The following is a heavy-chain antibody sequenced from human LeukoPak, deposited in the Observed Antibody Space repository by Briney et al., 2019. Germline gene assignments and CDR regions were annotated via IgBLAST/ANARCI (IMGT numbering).Heavy chain of an antibody. D-gene: IGHD3-3*01. Sequence: SQTLSLTCTVSGGSISSGSYYWSWIRQPAGKGLEWIGRIYTSGSTNYNPSLKSRVTISVDTSKNQFSLKLSSVTAADTAVYYCAKDVDPVITIFGVVIINDYWGQGTLVTVSS. CDR1: GGSISSGSYY. V-gene: IGHV4-61*02. CDR2: IYTSGST. J-gene: IGHJ4*02. CDR3: AKDVDPVITIFGVVIINDY.